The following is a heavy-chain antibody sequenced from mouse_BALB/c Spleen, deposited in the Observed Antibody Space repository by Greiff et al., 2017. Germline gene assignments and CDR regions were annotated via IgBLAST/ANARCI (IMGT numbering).Heavy chain of an antibody. CDR1: GYTFTDYA. J-gene: IGHJ2*01. CDR2: ISTYYGDA. V-gene: IGHV1S137*01. Sequence: VQLRQSGAELVRPGVSVKISCKGSGYTFTDYAMHWVKQSHAKSLEWIGVISTYYGDASYNQKFKGKATMTVDKSSSTAYMELARLTSEDSAIYYCARGSLRYYFDYWGQGTTLTVSS. CDR3: ARGSLRYYFDY.